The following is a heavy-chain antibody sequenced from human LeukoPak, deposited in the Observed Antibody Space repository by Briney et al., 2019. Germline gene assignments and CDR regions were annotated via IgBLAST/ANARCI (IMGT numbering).Heavy chain of an antibody. CDR1: GFTFSSYA. D-gene: IGHD5-12*01. CDR3: AKEGIVATTPYYFDY. CDR2: ISYDGSNK. Sequence: GGSLRLSCAASGFTFSSYAMSWVRQAPGKGLEWVAVISYDGSNKYYADSVKGRFTISRDNSKNTLYLQMNSLRAEDTAVYYCAKEGIVATTPYYFDYWGQGTLVTVSS. V-gene: IGHV3-30*18. J-gene: IGHJ4*02.